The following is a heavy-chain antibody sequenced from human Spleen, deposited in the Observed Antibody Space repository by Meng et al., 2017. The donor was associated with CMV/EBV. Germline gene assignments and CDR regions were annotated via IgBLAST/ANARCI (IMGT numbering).Heavy chain of an antibody. CDR1: GGSISSGYYY. D-gene: IGHD6-13*01. Sequence: LPGSGAGMLTPQQTRLLLSYVTGGSISSGYYYWGVSRQPPGERLEWIGYIYYSGSTYYNPSLKIRVTISVDTSKNQFSLKLSSVTPEDTAVYYCARTPSSSGSYPFDYWGQGTLVTVSS. CDR3: ARTPSSSGSYPFDY. CDR2: IYYSGST. V-gene: IGHV4-30-4*08. J-gene: IGHJ4*02.